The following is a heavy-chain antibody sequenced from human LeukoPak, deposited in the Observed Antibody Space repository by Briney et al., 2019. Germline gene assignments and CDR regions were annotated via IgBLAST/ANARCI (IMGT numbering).Heavy chain of an antibody. V-gene: IGHV1-8*02. J-gene: IGHJ4*02. Sequence: ASVKVSCKASGYTFKNYDINWVRQATGQGLEWMGWMNPNSGNTGFAQKFQDRVSMTRDTSINTAYMELTSLRSGDTAVYYCARATPGGLHGYSFVYWGQGTVVTVYS. D-gene: IGHD5-24*01. CDR2: MNPNSGNT. CDR3: ARATPGGLHGYSFVY. CDR1: GYTFKNYD.